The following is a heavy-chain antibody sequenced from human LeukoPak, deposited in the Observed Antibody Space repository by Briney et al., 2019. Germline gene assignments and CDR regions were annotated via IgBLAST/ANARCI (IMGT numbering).Heavy chain of an antibody. J-gene: IGHJ6*03. Sequence: PGRSLRLSCAASGFTFSSYGMHWVRQAPGKGLEWVALILNDETNKYYADSVKGRFTISRDNSKNTLYLQMNSLRVEDTAIYYCAKTHGPYCSGGTCLDHYYYMDVWGKGTTVTVSS. D-gene: IGHD2-15*01. CDR2: ILNDETNK. CDR3: AKTHGPYCSGGTCLDHYYYMDV. V-gene: IGHV3-30*18. CDR1: GFTFSSYG.